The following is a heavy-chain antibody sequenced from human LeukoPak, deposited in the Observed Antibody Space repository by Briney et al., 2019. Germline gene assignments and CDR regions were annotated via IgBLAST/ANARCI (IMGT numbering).Heavy chain of an antibody. V-gene: IGHV3-21*01. CDR2: ITSSSSYI. Sequence: GGSLRLSCAASRFTFSSFRMNWVRPAQGTVLALVSSITSSSSYIYYADSVKGRFTISRDNAKNSLYLQMNSLRAEDTAVYYCARDRDSSGWYGLNWGQGTLVTVSS. CDR1: RFTFSSFR. D-gene: IGHD6-19*01. CDR3: ARDRDSSGWYGLN. J-gene: IGHJ4*02.